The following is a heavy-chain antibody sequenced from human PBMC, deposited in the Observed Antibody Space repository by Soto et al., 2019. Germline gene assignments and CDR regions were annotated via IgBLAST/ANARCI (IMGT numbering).Heavy chain of an antibody. D-gene: IGHD4-4*01. CDR2: IYWNDDK. CDR1: GFSVATTGVG. J-gene: IGHJ4*02. CDR3: AHIDYTDNIKHTLDY. Sequence: QITLKESGPTLVKPTATLTLTCTFSGFSVATTGVGVGWVRQPPGKALEFLAVIYWNDDKRYSPSLRNRLTITKDASRNQVVRKMNDMDPVDTATYYCAHIDYTDNIKHTLDYWGQGTPVTVSP. V-gene: IGHV2-5*01.